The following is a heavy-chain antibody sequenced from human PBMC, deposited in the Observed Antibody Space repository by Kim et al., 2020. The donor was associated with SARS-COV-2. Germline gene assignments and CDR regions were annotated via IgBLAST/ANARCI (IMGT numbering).Heavy chain of an antibody. CDR2: IKQDGSEK. D-gene: IGHD3-3*01. V-gene: IGHV3-7*01. Sequence: GGSLRLSCAASGFTFSSYWMSWVRQAPGKGLEWVANIKQDGSEKYYVDSVKGRFTISRDNAKNSLYLQMNSLRAEDTAVYYCARDRGGITIFGVVTHASYYFDYWGQGTLVTVSS. J-gene: IGHJ4*02. CDR3: ARDRGGITIFGVVTHASYYFDY. CDR1: GFTFSSYW.